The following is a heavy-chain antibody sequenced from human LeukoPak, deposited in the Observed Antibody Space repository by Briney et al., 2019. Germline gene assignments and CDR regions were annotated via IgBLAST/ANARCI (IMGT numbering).Heavy chain of an antibody. CDR2: INPNSGGT. CDR3: ARGGMYDSSGYFLV. CDR1: GYTFTGYY. J-gene: IGHJ4*02. V-gene: IGHV1-2*02. D-gene: IGHD3-22*01. Sequence: ASVKVSCKASGYTFTGYYMHWVRQAPGQGLEWMGWINPNSGGTNYAQEFQGRVTMTRDTSISTAYMELSRLRSDDTAVYYCARGGMYDSSGYFLVWGQGTLVTVSS.